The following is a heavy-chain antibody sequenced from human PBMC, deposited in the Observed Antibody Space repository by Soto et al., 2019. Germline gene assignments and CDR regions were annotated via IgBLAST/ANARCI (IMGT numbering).Heavy chain of an antibody. V-gene: IGHV1-8*01. D-gene: IGHD2-2*01. CDR2: MNPNSGNT. CDR3: ARVSGDCSSTSCAPDYYYYYMDV. J-gene: IGHJ6*03. Sequence: GASVKVSCKASGYTFTSYDINWVRQDTGQGLEWMGWMNPNSGNTGYAQKFQGRVTMTRNTSISTAYMELSSLRSEDTAVYYCARVSGDCSSTSCAPDYYYYYMDVWGIGTTVTVSS. CDR1: GYTFTSYD.